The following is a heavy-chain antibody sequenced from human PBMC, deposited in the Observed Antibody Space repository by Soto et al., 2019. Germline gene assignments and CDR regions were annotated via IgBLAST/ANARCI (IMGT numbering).Heavy chain of an antibody. D-gene: IGHD3-16*01. J-gene: IGHJ4*02. V-gene: IGHV4-4*02. CDR2: IYHSGST. CDR1: GGSISSSHW. Sequence: QVELQESGPGLVKPSGTLSLSCAVSGGSISSSHWWTWVRQPPGKGLEWIGEIYHSGSTNYNPSLKSRVTISVDTSRNQFSLNLSSVTAADTAVYYCASSGGGEDYWGQGILVTVSS. CDR3: ASSGGGEDY.